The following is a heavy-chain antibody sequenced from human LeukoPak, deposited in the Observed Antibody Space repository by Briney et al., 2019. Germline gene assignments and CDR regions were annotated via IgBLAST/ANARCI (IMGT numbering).Heavy chain of an antibody. V-gene: IGHV3-74*01. D-gene: IGHD6-19*01. J-gene: IGHJ4*02. CDR3: ATKQWLAPPPDS. Sequence: GGSLRLSCAASGFTFSKYWMLWVRQAPGKGLESVSRINTDGTVTTYADSVKGRFTVSRDNADNTMFLQMNSVRDQDTAVYYCATKQWLAPPPDSWGQGTPVTVSS. CDR2: INTDGTVT. CDR1: GFTFSKYW.